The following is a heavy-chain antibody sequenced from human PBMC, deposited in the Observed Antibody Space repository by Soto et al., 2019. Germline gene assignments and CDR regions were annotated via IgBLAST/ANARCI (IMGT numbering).Heavy chain of an antibody. V-gene: IGHV4-59*01. Sequence: PSETLSLTCTVSGGSISSYYWSWIRQPPGKGLEWIGYIYYSGSTNYNPSLKSRVTISVDTSKNQFSLKLSSVTAADTAVYYCARGYYGYGVKFAYWGQGPLVTVSS. J-gene: IGHJ4*02. CDR2: IYYSGST. D-gene: IGHD3-10*01. CDR1: GGSISSYY. CDR3: ARGYYGYGVKFAY.